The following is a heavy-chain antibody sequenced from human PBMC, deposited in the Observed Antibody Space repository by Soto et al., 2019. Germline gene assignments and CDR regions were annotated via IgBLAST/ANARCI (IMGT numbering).Heavy chain of an antibody. V-gene: IGHV3-30-3*01. CDR1: GFTFSSYA. D-gene: IGHD2-2*01. Sequence: GGSLRLSCAASGFTFSSYAMHWVRQAPGKGLEWVAVISYDGSNKYYADSVKGRFTISRDNSKNTLYLQMNSLRAEDTAVYYCARESTRVIHFDYWGQGTLVTVSS. CDR2: ISYDGSNK. J-gene: IGHJ4*02. CDR3: ARESTRVIHFDY.